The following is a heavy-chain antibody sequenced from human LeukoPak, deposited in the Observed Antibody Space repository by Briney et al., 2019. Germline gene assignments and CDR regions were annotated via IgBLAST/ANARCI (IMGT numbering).Heavy chain of an antibody. CDR3: ARGYYDFWSGYFNWFDP. J-gene: IGHJ5*02. CDR1: GGSFSGYY. V-gene: IGHV4-34*01. CDR2: INHSGST. D-gene: IGHD3-3*01. Sequence: SETLSLTCAVYGGSFSGYYWSWIRQPPGKGLEWIGEINHSGSTNYNPSLKSRVTISVDTSKNQFSLKLSSVTAADTAVYYCARGYYDFWSGYFNWFDPWGQGTLVTVSS.